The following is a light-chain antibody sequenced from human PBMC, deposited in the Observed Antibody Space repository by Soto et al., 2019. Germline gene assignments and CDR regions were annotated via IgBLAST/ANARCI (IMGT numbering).Light chain of an antibody. V-gene: IGKV1-33*01. J-gene: IGKJ1*01. CDR3: QQYHDLFPWT. Sequence: DIQMTQSPSSLSASVGYRVTVTCQASQDISNYLNWYQHKAGKAPKLLISDASNLQTGVPSRFSGSGSGTDFTFTISSLQPEDIATYYCQQYHDLFPWTFGQGTKVEI. CDR1: QDISNY. CDR2: DAS.